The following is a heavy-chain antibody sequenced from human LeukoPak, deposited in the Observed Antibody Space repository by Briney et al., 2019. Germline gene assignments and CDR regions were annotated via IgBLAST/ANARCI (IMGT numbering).Heavy chain of an antibody. V-gene: IGHV1-69*13. CDR1: GGTFSSYA. CDR2: IIPIFGTA. CDR3: ARDQGQKKFYYYYMDV. Sequence: SVKVSCKASGGTFSSYAISWVRQAPGQGLEWMGGIIPIFGTANYAQKFQGRVTITADESTSTAYMELSSLRSEDTTVYYCARDQGQKKFYYYYMDVWGKGTTVTISS. J-gene: IGHJ6*03.